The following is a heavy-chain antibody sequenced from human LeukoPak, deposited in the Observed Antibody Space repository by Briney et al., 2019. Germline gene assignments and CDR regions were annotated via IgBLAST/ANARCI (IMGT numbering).Heavy chain of an antibody. CDR1: GFTVSSNY. CDR3: AKGGPTGSNYFDF. J-gene: IGHJ4*02. CDR2: ISGSGYYS. Sequence: GGSLRLSCAASGFTVSSNYMSWVRQAPGKGLEWVSVISGSGYYSYYADSVKGRFTVSRDNSKTTLYLQMNSLRADDTAVYYCAKGGPTGSNYFDFWGQGTLVTVSS. V-gene: IGHV3-23*01. D-gene: IGHD1-26*01.